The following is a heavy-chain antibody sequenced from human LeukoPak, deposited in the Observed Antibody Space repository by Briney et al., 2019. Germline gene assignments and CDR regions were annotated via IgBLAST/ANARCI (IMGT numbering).Heavy chain of an antibody. V-gene: IGHV4-4*07. Sequence: SETLSLTCTVASGSINSYYWTWIRQPAGKGLEWLGRVYTSGSPNYNPSLKGRVTMSLDTSKNQFSLKLRPVTAADTAVYYCARVFRYSNLYYMDVWGKGTTVTVSS. J-gene: IGHJ6*03. CDR3: ARVFRYSNLYYMDV. D-gene: IGHD4-11*01. CDR1: SGSINSYY. CDR2: VYTSGSP.